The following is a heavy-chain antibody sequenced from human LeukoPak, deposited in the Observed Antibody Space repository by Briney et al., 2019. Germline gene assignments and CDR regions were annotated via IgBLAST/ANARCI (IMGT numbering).Heavy chain of an antibody. Sequence: GGSLRLSCAVSGLTFSRYAMSWVRQAPGKGLEWVSAISESGSGTYYADSVKGRFTISRDNSKDTLSLQMNSLRAEDTAVYYCAKDRYDFWSGHLSWGQGTLVTVSS. CDR2: ISESGSGT. CDR3: AKDRYDFWSGHLS. J-gene: IGHJ5*02. V-gene: IGHV3-23*01. CDR1: GLTFSRYA. D-gene: IGHD3-3*01.